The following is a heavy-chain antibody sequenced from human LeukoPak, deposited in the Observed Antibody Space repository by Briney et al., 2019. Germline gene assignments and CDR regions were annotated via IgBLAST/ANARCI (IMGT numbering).Heavy chain of an antibody. CDR1: GDSITSRNYL. CDR3: ARTWIRAFDY. J-gene: IGHJ4*02. Sequence: SETLSLTCTVSGDSITSRNYLWGWIRQPPGKGLEYIASIYYSGKTYHNPSLRSRVTMSIDSSENQSSLKLSAVTAADTAVYYCARTWIRAFDYWGQGTLVTVSS. V-gene: IGHV4-39*01. CDR2: IYYSGKT. D-gene: IGHD5-18*01.